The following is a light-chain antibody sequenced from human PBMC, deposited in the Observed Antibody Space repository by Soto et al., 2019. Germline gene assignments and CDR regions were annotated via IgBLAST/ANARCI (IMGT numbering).Light chain of an antibody. CDR3: SSYAGSNIYVV. CDR1: SSEVGGYNY. CDR2: EVS. Sequence: QSVLTQPPSASGSPGQSVTISCTGTSSEVGGYNYVSWYQQHPGKAPKLMIYEVSKRPSGVPDRFSGSKSGNTASLTVSGLQAEDEADYYCSSYAGSNIYVVFGGGTQLTVL. V-gene: IGLV2-8*01. J-gene: IGLJ2*01.